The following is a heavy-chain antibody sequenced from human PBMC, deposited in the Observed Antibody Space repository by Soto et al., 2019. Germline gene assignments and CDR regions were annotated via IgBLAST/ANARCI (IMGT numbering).Heavy chain of an antibody. Sequence: QVQLVESGGGVVQPRRSLRLSCAASGFTFSSYGMHWVRQAPGKGLEWVAVIWYDGSNKYYADSVKGRFTISRDNSKDTLYLQMNSLRAEDTAVYYCARDRGFYGIDYWGQGTLVTVSS. CDR1: GFTFSSYG. J-gene: IGHJ4*02. V-gene: IGHV3-33*01. CDR2: IWYDGSNK. D-gene: IGHD3-10*01. CDR3: ARDRGFYGIDY.